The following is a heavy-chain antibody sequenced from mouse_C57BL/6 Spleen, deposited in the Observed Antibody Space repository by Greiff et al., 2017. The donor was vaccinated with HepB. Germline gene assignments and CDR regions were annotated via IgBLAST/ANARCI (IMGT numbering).Heavy chain of an antibody. D-gene: IGHD1-1*01. J-gene: IGHJ4*01. V-gene: IGHV1-26*01. Sequence: EVQLQQSGPELVKPGASVKISCKASGYTFTDYYMNWVKQSHGKSLEWIGDINPNNGGTSYNQKFKGKATLTVDKSSSTAYMELRSLTSEDSAVYYCARTGIYYGSSYDAMDYWGQGTSVTVSS. CDR3: ARTGIYYGSSYDAMDY. CDR2: INPNNGGT. CDR1: GYTFTDYY.